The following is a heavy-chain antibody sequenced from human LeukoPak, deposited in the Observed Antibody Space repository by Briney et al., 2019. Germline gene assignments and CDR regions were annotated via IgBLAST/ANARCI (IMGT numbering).Heavy chain of an antibody. CDR3: ARDRVGDFWSGYFSRGYYYYMDV. CDR1: GGSISSSSYY. CDR2: IYYSGST. D-gene: IGHD3-3*01. V-gene: IGHV4-39*07. J-gene: IGHJ6*03. Sequence: SETLSLTCTVSGGSISSSSYYWGWIRQPPGKGLEWIGSIYYSGSTYYNPSLKSRVTISVDTSKNQFSLKLSSVTAADTAVYYCARDRVGDFWSGYFSRGYYYYMDVWGKGTTVTVSS.